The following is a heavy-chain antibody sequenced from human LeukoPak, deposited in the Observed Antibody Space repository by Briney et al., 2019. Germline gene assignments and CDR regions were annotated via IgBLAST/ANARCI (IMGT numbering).Heavy chain of an antibody. V-gene: IGHV4-59*01. D-gene: IGHD3-10*01. CDR2: LYYNRGA. J-gene: IGHJ3*02. Sequence: SETLSLTCTVSGGSISGYYWSWSRQAPGKGVEWIGNLYYNRGAWYKSSLKSRVTTSVDTSKNEFSLRLSSVTAADTAVYYCARRGVLWFGDYPHAFDIWGQGTMVTVSS. CDR1: GGSISGYY. CDR3: ARRGVLWFGDYPHAFDI.